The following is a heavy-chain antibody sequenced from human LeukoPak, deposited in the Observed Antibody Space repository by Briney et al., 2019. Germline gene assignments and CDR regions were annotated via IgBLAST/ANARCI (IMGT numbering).Heavy chain of an antibody. CDR2: VFVTGST. J-gene: IGHJ2*01. CDR3: ARYGRGGAEWYFDL. CDR1: GGSINNYY. D-gene: IGHD3-10*01. Sequence: SETLSLTCSVSGGSINNYYWSWIRQPAGKGLEWIGRVFVTGSTNYNPSVESRVTISVDKSKNQFSLKLNSVTAADTAVYYCARYGRGGAEWYFDLWGRGTLVTVSS. V-gene: IGHV4-4*07.